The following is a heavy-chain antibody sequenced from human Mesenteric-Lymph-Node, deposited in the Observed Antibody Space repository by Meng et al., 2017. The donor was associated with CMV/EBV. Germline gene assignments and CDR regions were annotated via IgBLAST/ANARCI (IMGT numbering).Heavy chain of an antibody. D-gene: IGHD6-6*01. CDR2: IRYDGDNK. CDR3: AKGEYDSPSLLDY. V-gene: IGHV3-30*02. Sequence: GESLKISCAASGFTFNSYGMHWVRQAPGEGLEWVAFIRYDGDNKYFADSVKGRFTISRDNSKHTLHLQMSSLRAEDTAVYYCAKGEYDSPSLLDYWGQGALVTVSS. CDR1: GFTFNSYG. J-gene: IGHJ4*02.